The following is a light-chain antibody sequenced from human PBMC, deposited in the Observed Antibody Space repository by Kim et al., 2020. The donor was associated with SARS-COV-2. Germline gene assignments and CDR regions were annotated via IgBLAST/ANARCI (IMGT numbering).Light chain of an antibody. V-gene: IGLV3-21*04. CDR3: QVWDSNSIHVV. J-gene: IGLJ3*02. CDR2: YDS. CDR1: YIGRTS. Sequence: SYELTQPPSVSQAPGKTATITCGGNYIGRTSVHWYQQKLGQAPVLVMYYDSDRPSGISERFSGSYSGHTATLTINRVEAGDEADYYCQVWDSNSIHVVFGGGTQLTVL.